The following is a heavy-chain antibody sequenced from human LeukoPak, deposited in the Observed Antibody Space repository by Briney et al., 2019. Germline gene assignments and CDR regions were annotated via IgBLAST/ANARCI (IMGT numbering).Heavy chain of an antibody. CDR2: ISAYNGNT. V-gene: IGHV1-18*01. CDR3: ARDRTSSGRYCSSTSCRNYYYGMDV. D-gene: IGHD2-2*01. CDR1: GYTFTSYG. J-gene: IGHJ6*02. Sequence: GASVKVSCKASGYTFTSYGISWVRQAPGQGLEWMGWISAYNGNTNYAEILQGRVTMTTDTSTSTAYMELRSLRSDDTAVCYCARDRTSSGRYCSSTSCRNYYYGMDVWGQGTTVTVSS.